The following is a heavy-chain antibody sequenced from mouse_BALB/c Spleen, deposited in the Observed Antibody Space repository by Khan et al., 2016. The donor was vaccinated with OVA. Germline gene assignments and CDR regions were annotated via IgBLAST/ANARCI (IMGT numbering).Heavy chain of an antibody. D-gene: IGHD2-3*01. CDR3: ARVDGGDFDY. Sequence: EVKLEESGPGPVKPSQSLSLTCTVTGYSITSDYAWNWIRQFPGNKLEWMGFISYSGNTKYNPSLKSRFSITRDTSKNQFFLQLNSVTTEDTATYYCARVDGGDFDYWGQGTSLTVSS. J-gene: IGHJ2*02. CDR2: ISYSGNT. V-gene: IGHV3-2*02. CDR1: GYSITSDYA.